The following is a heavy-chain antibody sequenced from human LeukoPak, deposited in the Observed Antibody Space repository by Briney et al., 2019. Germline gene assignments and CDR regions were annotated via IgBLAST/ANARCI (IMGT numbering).Heavy chain of an antibody. V-gene: IGHV1-69*06. D-gene: IGHD5-24*01. CDR2: IISIFGTA. Sequence: SVKVSCKASGGTFDSYGINWVRQAPGQGPEWMGGIISIFGTANYALKFQGRVTITADKSTSTAYMELSSLRSEDTAVYYCATYKPMGYFDYWGQGTLVTVSS. J-gene: IGHJ4*02. CDR1: GGTFDSYG. CDR3: ATYKPMGYFDY.